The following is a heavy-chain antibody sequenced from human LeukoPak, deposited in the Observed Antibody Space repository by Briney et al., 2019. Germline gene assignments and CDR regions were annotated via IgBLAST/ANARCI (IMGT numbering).Heavy chain of an antibody. J-gene: IGHJ4*02. V-gene: IGHV4-39*01. CDR3: ASRYDYSNYIDY. Sequence: SETLSLTCTVSGGSISSYYWSWIRQPPGKGLEWIGTIYYSGSTYYNPSLKSRVTISVDTSKNQFSLKLSSVTAADTAVYYCASRYDYSNYIDYWGQGTLVTVSS. CDR1: GGSISSYY. D-gene: IGHD4-11*01. CDR2: IYYSGST.